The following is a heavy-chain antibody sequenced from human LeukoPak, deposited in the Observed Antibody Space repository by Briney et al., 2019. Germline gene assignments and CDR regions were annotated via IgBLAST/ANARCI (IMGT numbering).Heavy chain of an antibody. CDR1: GFTFSSYA. CDR2: LSYDGSNT. Sequence: GGSLRLSCAASGFTFSSYAMHWVRQAPGKGLDWVAVLSYDGSNTYHADSVKGRFTISRDNAKNSLYLQMNSLRVDDTAVYYCARAHHFDSSAYYDCWGQGTLVTVSS. D-gene: IGHD3-22*01. J-gene: IGHJ4*02. CDR3: ARAHHFDSSAYYDC. V-gene: IGHV3-30-3*01.